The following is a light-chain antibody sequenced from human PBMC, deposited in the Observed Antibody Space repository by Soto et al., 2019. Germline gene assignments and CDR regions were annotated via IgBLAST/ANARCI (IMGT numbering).Light chain of an antibody. CDR3: AAWDDSLNGFV. J-gene: IGLJ1*01. CDR2: YDD. Sequence: QSVLTQPPSVSEAPRQRVTISCSGSSSNIGNKAVNWYQQLPGEAPKLLIYYDDLKPSGVSDRFSGSKSGTSASLAISGLQSEDEADYYCAAWDDSLNGFVFGTGTKVTVL. V-gene: IGLV1-36*01. CDR1: SSNIGNKA.